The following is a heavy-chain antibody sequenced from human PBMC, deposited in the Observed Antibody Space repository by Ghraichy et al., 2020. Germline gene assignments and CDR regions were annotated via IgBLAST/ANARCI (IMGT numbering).Heavy chain of an antibody. Sequence: GGSLRLSCAASAFSFSSTWMSWVRRAPGKGLEWVANINDDGREKYYVDSVKGRFAISRDNARNSLYLLMNSLRAEDTAVYYCARSAQAGAVDYWGQGTLVTVSS. J-gene: IGHJ4*02. D-gene: IGHD1-26*01. CDR3: ARSAQAGAVDY. V-gene: IGHV3-7*01. CDR2: INDDGREK. CDR1: AFSFSSTW.